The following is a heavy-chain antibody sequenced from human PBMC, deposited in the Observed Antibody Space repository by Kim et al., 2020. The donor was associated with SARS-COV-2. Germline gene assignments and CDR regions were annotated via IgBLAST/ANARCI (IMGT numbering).Heavy chain of an antibody. J-gene: IGHJ3*01. Sequence: DSVQGRFIISRANAKNSLYMQMNSLRTEDTALYYCVKAQLGSGAKPDAFDFWGQGTMVTVSS. V-gene: IGHV3-9*01. CDR3: VKAQLGSGAKPDAFDF. D-gene: IGHD3-10*01.